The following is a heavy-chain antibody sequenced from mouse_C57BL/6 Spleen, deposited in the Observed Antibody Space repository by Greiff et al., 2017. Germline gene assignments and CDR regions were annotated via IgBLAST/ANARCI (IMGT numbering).Heavy chain of an antibody. D-gene: IGHD2-1*01. Sequence: EVKLQESGAELVKPGASVKLSCTASGFNIKDYYMHWVKQRTEQGLEWIGRIDPEDGETKYAPKFPGKATITADTSSNTAYLQLSSLTSEDTAVYYCASIYYGNLDYWGQGTTLTVSS. CDR1: GFNIKDYY. CDR2: IDPEDGET. J-gene: IGHJ2*01. CDR3: ASIYYGNLDY. V-gene: IGHV14-2*01.